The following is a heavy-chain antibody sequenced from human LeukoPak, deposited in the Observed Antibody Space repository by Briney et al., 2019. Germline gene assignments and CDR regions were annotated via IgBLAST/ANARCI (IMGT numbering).Heavy chain of an antibody. D-gene: IGHD4-23*01. Sequence: GASVKVSCKASGGTFSSYAISWVRQAPGQGLEWMGGIIPIFGTANYAQKFQGRVTITADKSTSTAYMELSSLRSEDTAVYYCARDKPSHTVVKDYYYYYMDVWGKGTTVTVSS. J-gene: IGHJ6*03. CDR3: ARDKPSHTVVKDYYYYYMDV. CDR1: GGTFSSYA. V-gene: IGHV1-69*06. CDR2: IIPIFGTA.